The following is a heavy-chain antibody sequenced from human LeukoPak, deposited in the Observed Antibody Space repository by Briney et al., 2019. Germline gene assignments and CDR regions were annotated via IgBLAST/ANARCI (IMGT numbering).Heavy chain of an antibody. J-gene: IGHJ4*02. CDR1: GFTFSSYS. CDR3: ASRGHPYYYDSSGYYMGPPDY. D-gene: IGHD3-22*01. Sequence: GGSLRLSCAASGFTFSSYSMNWVRQAPGKGLEWVSSISSSSSYIYYADSVKGRFTISRDNAKNSLYLQMNSLRAEDTAVYYCASRGHPYYYDSSGYYMGPPDYWGQGTLVTVSS. V-gene: IGHV3-21*01. CDR2: ISSSSSYI.